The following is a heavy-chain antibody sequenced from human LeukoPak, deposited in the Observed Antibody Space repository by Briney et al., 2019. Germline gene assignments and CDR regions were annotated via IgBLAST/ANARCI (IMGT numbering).Heavy chain of an antibody. CDR3: ARDYYDSSGSDAFDI. Sequence: GGSLRLSCAASGFTFSSYGMHWVRQAPGKGLEWVAVISYDGSNKYYADSVKGRFTISRDNSKNTLYLQMNSLRAEDTAVYYCARDYYDSSGSDAFDIWGQGTMVTVSS. J-gene: IGHJ3*02. V-gene: IGHV3-30*03. D-gene: IGHD3-22*01. CDR1: GFTFSSYG. CDR2: ISYDGSNK.